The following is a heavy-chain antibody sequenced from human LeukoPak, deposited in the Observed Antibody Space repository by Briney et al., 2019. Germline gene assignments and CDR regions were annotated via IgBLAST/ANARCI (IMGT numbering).Heavy chain of an antibody. V-gene: IGHV1-2*02. CDR1: GDTFTGYY. CDR2: INPNSGGT. D-gene: IGHD5-18*01. CDR3: ARGAWIQGPHNY. Sequence: GASVKLSCKASGDTFTGYYMHWVRQAPGQGLEWMGWINPNSGGTNYAQTFQGRGTMTRDTAISTAYMELSRLRADDTAVYYCARGAWIQGPHNYLGQGRQVTLSS. J-gene: IGHJ4*02.